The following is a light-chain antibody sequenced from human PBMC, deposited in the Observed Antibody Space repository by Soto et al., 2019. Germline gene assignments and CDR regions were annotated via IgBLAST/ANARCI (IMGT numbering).Light chain of an antibody. J-gene: IGLJ3*02. CDR1: SGHSSYA. CDR2: LNSDGSH. V-gene: IGLV4-69*01. CDR3: QTWGTGIYLV. Sequence: QLVLTQSPSASASLGATVKVTCTLRSGHSSYAIAWHQQQPEKGPRYLMKLNSDGSHSKGEGIPDRFSGSSSGAERYLTFSSLQSEDEADYYCQTWGTGIYLVFGGGTKLTV.